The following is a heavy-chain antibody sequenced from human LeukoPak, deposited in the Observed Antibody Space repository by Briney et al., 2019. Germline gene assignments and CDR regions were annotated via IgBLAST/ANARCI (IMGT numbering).Heavy chain of an antibody. CDR3: ARYTGTTVSWFDP. CDR1: GGSISSGGYS. D-gene: IGHD1-7*01. CDR2: IYHSGST. Sequence: SETLSLTCAVSGGSISSGGYSWSWIRQPPGKGLEWIGYIYHSGSTYYNPSLKSRVTISVDRSKNQFSLKLSSVTAADTAVYYCARYTGTTVSWFDPWGQGTPVTVSS. V-gene: IGHV4-30-2*01. J-gene: IGHJ5*02.